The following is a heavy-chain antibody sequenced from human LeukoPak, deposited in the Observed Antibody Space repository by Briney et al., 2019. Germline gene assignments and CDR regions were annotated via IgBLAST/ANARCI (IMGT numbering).Heavy chain of an antibody. CDR1: GGSFSAYY. V-gene: IGHV4-34*01. D-gene: IGHD3-9*01. Sequence: PSETLSLTCAVYGGSFSAYYWSWIRQPPGKGLEWIGEINHSGSTNYNPSLKSRVTISVDTSKNRFSLKLSSVTAADTAVYYCARRPGSYDILAWFDPWGQGSLVTVSS. J-gene: IGHJ5*02. CDR2: INHSGST. CDR3: ARRPGSYDILAWFDP.